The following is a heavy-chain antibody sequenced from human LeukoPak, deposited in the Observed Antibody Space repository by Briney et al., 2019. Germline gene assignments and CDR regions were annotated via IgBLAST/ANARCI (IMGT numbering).Heavy chain of an antibody. CDR3: ARAVEYSSSWYAN. Sequence: VASVKVSCKASGGTFSSYAISWVRQAPGQGLEWMGGIIPIFGTANYAQKFQGRVTITTDESTSTAYMELSSLRSEDTAVYYCARAVEYSSSWYANWGQGTLVTVSS. V-gene: IGHV1-69*05. D-gene: IGHD6-13*01. CDR1: GGTFSSYA. J-gene: IGHJ4*02. CDR2: IIPIFGTA.